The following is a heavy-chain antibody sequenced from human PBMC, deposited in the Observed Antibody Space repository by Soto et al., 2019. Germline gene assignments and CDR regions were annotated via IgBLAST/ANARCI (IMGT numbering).Heavy chain of an antibody. CDR3: ARGHIWGSYRYAWFDH. D-gene: IGHD3-16*02. V-gene: IGHV4-59*01. J-gene: IGHJ5*02. CDR1: GASISSYY. CDR2: IYYSGST. Sequence: SETLSLTCTVSGASISSYYWSWIRQPPGKGLEWIGYIYYSGSTNYNPSLKSRVTISVDTSKNQFSLKLSSVTAADTAVYYCARGHIWGSYRYAWFDHWGQGTLVTVS.